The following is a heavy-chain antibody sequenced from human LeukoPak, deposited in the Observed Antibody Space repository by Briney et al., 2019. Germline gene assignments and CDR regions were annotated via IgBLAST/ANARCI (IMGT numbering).Heavy chain of an antibody. D-gene: IGHD5-18*01. CDR3: ARVSPDTAMVKGFDY. V-gene: IGHV1-46*01. J-gene: IGHJ4*02. Sequence: ASVKVSCKASGYTFTSYYMHWVRQAPGQGLEWMRIINPSGGSTSYAQKFQGKVTMTRDTSTSTVYMELSSLRSEDTAVYYCARVSPDTAMVKGFDYWGQGTLVTVSS. CDR1: GYTFTSYY. CDR2: INPSGGST.